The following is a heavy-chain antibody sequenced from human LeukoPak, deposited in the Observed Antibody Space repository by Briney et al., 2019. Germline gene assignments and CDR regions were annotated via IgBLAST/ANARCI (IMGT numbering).Heavy chain of an antibody. J-gene: IGHJ2*01. CDR1: GFTFSTYW. CDR2: IKFDGSLA. Sequence: GGSLRLSCGASGFTFSTYWIHWVRQAPGKGLVWVSQIKFDGSLASYADSVKGRFTISRDNAKNTLCLQMNSLGTEDTAVYYCVTGHYDSRMYFDLWGRGTLVTVSS. CDR3: VTGHYDSRMYFDL. V-gene: IGHV3-74*01. D-gene: IGHD3-16*01.